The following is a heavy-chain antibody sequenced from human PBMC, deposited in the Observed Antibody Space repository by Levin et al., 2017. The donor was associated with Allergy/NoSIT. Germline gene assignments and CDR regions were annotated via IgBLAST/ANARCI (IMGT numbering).Heavy chain of an antibody. Sequence: GGSLRLSCAASGFTFSNAWMSWVRQAPGKGLEWVGRIKSKTDGGTTDYAAPVKGRFTISRDDSKNTLYLQMNSLKTEDTAVYYCTTDSGIRIAVAAIFDYWGQGTLVTVSS. D-gene: IGHD6-19*01. CDR1: GFTFSNAW. V-gene: IGHV3-15*01. CDR3: TTDSGIRIAVAAIFDY. CDR2: IKSKTDGGTT. J-gene: IGHJ4*02.